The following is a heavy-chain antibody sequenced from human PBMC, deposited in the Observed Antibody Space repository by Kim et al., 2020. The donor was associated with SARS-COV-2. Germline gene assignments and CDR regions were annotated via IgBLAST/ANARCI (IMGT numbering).Heavy chain of an antibody. V-gene: IGHV4-34*01. D-gene: IGHD6-13*01. J-gene: IGHJ4*02. CDR3: ARDGGIAAAAQGFDY. Sequence: PSLKSRVTISVDTSKNQFSLKLSSVTAADTAVYYCARDGGIAAAAQGFDYWGQGTLVTVSS.